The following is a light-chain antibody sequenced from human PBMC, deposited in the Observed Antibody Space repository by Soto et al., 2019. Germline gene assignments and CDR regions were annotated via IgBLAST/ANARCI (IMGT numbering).Light chain of an antibody. CDR2: DAS. CDR3: QQRSNWPFT. V-gene: IGKV3-11*01. CDR1: QSVSSY. Sequence: EIVLTQSPGTLSLSPGERATLSCRASQSVSSYLAWYQQKPGQAPRLLIYDASNRATGIPARFSGSGSGTDFTLTISSLEAEDFAVYYCQQRSNWPFTFGQGTRLENK. J-gene: IGKJ5*01.